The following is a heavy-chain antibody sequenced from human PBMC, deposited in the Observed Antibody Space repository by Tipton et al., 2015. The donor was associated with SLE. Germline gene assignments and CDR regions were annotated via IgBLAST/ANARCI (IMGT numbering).Heavy chain of an antibody. D-gene: IGHD3-3*01. CDR3: ARILEWSHRVDY. CDR2: ISSSSNYM. J-gene: IGHJ4*02. V-gene: IGHV3-21*01. Sequence: GSLRLSCAASGFIFSDYSMNWVRQAPGKGLEWVSSISSSSNYMYYADSLKGRFTISRDNAKNSLYLQMNSLRAEDTAVYYCARILEWSHRVDYWGQGTLVTVSS. CDR1: GFIFSDYS.